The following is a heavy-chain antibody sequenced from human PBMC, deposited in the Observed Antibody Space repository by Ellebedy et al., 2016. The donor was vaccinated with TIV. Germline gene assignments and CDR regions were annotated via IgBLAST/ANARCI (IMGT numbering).Heavy chain of an antibody. CDR1: GITVSNNY. CDR2: IYSVGST. V-gene: IGHV3-66*01. D-gene: IGHD5-24*01. CDR3: ARDPPSINTRTWA. J-gene: IGHJ4*02. Sequence: GESLKISXAASGITVSNNYMRWVRQAPGKGLEWVSLIYSVGSTYYADSVKGRFIISRDNSKNTLYLQMNSLRAEDTAVYYCARDPPSINTRTWAWGQGTLVTVSS.